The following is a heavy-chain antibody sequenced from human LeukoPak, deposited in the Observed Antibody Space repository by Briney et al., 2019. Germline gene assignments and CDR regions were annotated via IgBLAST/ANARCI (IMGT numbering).Heavy chain of an antibody. V-gene: IGHV1-8*02. CDR3: ARDRTQTEGMDV. J-gene: IGHJ6*02. D-gene: IGHD1-14*01. CDR1: GGTFSSYA. CDR2: MNPNSGNT. Sequence: ASVKVSCTASGGTFSSYAISWVRQATGQGLEWMGWMNPNSGNTGYAQKFQGRVTMTRNTSISTAYMELSSLRSEDTAVYYCARDRTQTEGMDVWGQGTTVTVSS.